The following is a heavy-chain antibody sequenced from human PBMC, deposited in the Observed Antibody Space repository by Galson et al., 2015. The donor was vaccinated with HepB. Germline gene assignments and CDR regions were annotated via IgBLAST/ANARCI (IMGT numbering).Heavy chain of an antibody. CDR1: AFTFSDFY. V-gene: IGHV3-11*01. CDR3: ARVAVAGLTLDY. J-gene: IGHJ4*02. CDR2: ISSSGSTI. Sequence: SLRLSCAASAFTFSDFYMSWIRQAPGKGLEWVSYISSSGSTIYYADSVKGRFTISRDNAKNSLYLQLNSLRAEDTALYFCARVAVAGLTLDYWGQGTLVTVSS. D-gene: IGHD2-15*01.